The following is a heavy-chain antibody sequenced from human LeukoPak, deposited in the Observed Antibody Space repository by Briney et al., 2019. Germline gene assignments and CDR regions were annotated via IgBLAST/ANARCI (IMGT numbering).Heavy chain of an antibody. D-gene: IGHD1-26*01. Sequence: SGPTLVRPTQTLTLTCTFSGFARSTSGVGVGCIRQSPGRALEWLTLIYWDDDKRYSPSLKSRLTITKDTSKNQVVVTMTNMDPVDTATYYCAHYHGTFDIWGQGTMVTVSS. J-gene: IGHJ3*02. CDR1: GFARSTSGVG. V-gene: IGHV2-5*02. CDR3: AHYHGTFDI. CDR2: IYWDDDK.